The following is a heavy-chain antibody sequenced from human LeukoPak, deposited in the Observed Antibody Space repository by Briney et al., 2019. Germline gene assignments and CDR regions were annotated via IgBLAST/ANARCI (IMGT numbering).Heavy chain of an antibody. CDR3: AKDTTTTYYYDSSGYNWFDP. CDR2: ISGSGGGT. D-gene: IGHD3-22*01. J-gene: IGHJ5*02. CDR1: GFTFSSYA. V-gene: IGHV3-23*01. Sequence: PGGSLRLSCAASGFTFSSYAMSWVRQAPGKGLEWVSAISGSGGGTYYEDSVKGRFTISRDNSKNTLYLQMNSLRAEDTAVYYCAKDTTTTYYYDSSGYNWFDPWGQGTLVTVSS.